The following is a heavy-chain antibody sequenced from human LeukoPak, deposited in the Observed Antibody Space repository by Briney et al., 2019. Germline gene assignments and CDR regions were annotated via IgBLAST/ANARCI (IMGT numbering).Heavy chain of an antibody. Sequence: GGSLRLSCAASGFTFSSYGMHWVRQAPGKGLEWVAVIWYDGSNKYYADSVKGRFTIFRDNSKNTLYLQMNSLRAEDTAVYYCARDFGYYGSGSYLGMDVWGQGTTVTVSS. CDR3: ARDFGYYGSGSYLGMDV. V-gene: IGHV3-33*01. CDR2: IWYDGSNK. CDR1: GFTFSSYG. D-gene: IGHD3-10*01. J-gene: IGHJ6*02.